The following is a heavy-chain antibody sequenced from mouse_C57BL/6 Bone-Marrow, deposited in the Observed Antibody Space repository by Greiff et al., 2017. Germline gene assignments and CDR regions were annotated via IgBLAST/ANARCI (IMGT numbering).Heavy chain of an antibody. V-gene: IGHV5-4*01. J-gene: IGHJ4*01. Sequence: EVQLQESGGGLVKPGGSLKLSCAASGFTFSSYAMSWVRQTPEKRLEWVATISDGGSYTYYPDNVKGRFTISRDNAKNNLYLQMSHLKSEDTAMYYCARDRDDYDDYAMDYWGQRTSVTVSS. CDR1: GFTFSSYA. D-gene: IGHD2-4*01. CDR2: ISDGGSYT. CDR3: ARDRDDYDDYAMDY.